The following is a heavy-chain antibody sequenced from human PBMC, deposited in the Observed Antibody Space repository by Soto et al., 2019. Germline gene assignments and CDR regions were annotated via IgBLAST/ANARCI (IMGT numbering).Heavy chain of an antibody. J-gene: IGHJ2*01. CDR2: IYSGGSK. Sequence: VQLVESGGGLVQPGGSLRLSCAASGFTVSSNYMSWVRQAPGKGLEWVSVIYSGGSKYYADSVKGRFTIPRHNSKNTLYLQMNSLRAEDTAVYYCARDSAGIIFGGGGYFVLWGRGTLVTVFS. D-gene: IGHD3-16*01. CDR1: GFTVSSNY. CDR3: ARDSAGIIFGGGGYFVL. V-gene: IGHV3-53*04.